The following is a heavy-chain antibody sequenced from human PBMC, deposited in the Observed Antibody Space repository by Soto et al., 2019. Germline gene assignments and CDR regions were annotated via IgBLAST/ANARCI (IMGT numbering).Heavy chain of an antibody. J-gene: IGHJ5*02. V-gene: IGHV1-18*01. CDR1: GYTFTSYG. CDR2: ISAYNGNT. CDR3: ARESAVAALDP. D-gene: IGHD6-19*01. Sequence: QVQLVQSGAEVKKPGASVKVSCKASGYTFTSYGISWVRQAPGQGLEWMGWISAYNGNTNYAQKLKGRVTMTTDPPTSTAYRELRSLRSDDTAVYYCARESAVAALDPGGQGTLVTVSS.